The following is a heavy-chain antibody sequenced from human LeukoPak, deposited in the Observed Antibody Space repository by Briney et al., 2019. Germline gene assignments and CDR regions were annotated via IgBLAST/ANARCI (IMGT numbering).Heavy chain of an antibody. Sequence: GRSLRLSCAASGFTFSSYAMHWVRQAPGKGLEWVAVISYDGSNKYYADSVKGRFTISRDNSKNTLYLQMNSLRAEDTAVYYCAKEAPERGNYAFDMWGQGTMVTVSS. J-gene: IGHJ3*02. D-gene: IGHD1-14*01. V-gene: IGHV3-30*14. CDR1: GFTFSSYA. CDR2: ISYDGSNK. CDR3: AKEAPERGNYAFDM.